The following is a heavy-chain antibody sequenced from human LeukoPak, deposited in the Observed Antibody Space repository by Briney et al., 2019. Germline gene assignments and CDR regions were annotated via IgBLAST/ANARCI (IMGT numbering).Heavy chain of an antibody. CDR1: GGSISSYY. CDR3: ASNYDILTGYSTQGGYGMDV. Sequence: TSETLSLTCTVSGGSISSYYWSWIRQPPGKGLEWIGYIYYSGSTNYNPSLKSRVTISVDTSKNQFSLKLSSVTAADTAVYYCASNYDILTGYSTQGGYGMDVWGQGTTVTVSS. J-gene: IGHJ6*02. D-gene: IGHD3-9*01. CDR2: IYYSGST. V-gene: IGHV4-59*08.